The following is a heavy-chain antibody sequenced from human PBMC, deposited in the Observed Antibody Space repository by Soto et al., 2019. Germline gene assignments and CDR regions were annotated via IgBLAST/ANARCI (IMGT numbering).Heavy chain of an antibody. J-gene: IGHJ4*02. D-gene: IGHD2-2*01. V-gene: IGHV5-51*01. Sequence: GESLKISCKASGFTFISYSLGWVRHMPGKGLQWMGNIFSSDSSAKYIPSFVGHVTMSVDGSVNTAFLQWSSLKTSDTAIYWGCTWRGSSWFDYWGPGTLVTVSS. CDR1: GFTFISYS. CDR2: IFSSDSSA. CDR3: CTWRGSSWFDY.